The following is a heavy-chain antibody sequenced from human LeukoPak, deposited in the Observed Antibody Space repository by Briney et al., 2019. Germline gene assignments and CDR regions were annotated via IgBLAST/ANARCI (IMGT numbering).Heavy chain of an antibody. CDR2: INAGNGNT. J-gene: IGHJ4*02. CDR1: GYTFTSYA. D-gene: IGHD6-19*01. Sequence: GASVKVSCKASGYTFTSYAMHWVRQAPGQRLEWMGWINAGNGNTKYSQKFQGRVTITRDTSASTAYMELSSLRSEDTAVYYRARERAVAGRDFDYWGQGTLVTVSS. V-gene: IGHV1-3*01. CDR3: ARERAVAGRDFDY.